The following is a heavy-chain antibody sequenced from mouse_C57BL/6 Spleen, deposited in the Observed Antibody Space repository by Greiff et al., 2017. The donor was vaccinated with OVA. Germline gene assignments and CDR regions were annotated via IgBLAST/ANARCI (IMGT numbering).Heavy chain of an antibody. CDR3: TTCDYGTSFPDFDV. V-gene: IGHV14-1*01. CDR1: GFTIKDYY. Sequence: EVQLQQSGAELVRPGASVKLSCTASGFTIKDYYMHWVKQRPEQGLEWIGRLDPEDGDTEYAPKFQGKATMTADTSSNTAYLQLSSPTSEDTAVYYCTTCDYGTSFPDFDVWGTGTTVTVSS. J-gene: IGHJ1*03. CDR2: LDPEDGDT. D-gene: IGHD1-1*01.